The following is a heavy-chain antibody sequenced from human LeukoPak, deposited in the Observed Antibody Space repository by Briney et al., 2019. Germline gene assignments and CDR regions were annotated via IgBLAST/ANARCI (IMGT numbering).Heavy chain of an antibody. J-gene: IGHJ4*02. CDR1: GITFISAW. D-gene: IGHD3-3*01. V-gene: IGHV3-15*01. CDR3: ATALRGVGF. Sequence: PGGSLRLSCAASGITFISAWMNWVRQAPGKGLEWVGRIKSKTDGGTAEHAAPVKGRFIISRDDSKNTLYLQMNSLSSDDTGVYYCATALRGVGFWGQGTLVTVPS. CDR2: IKSKTDGGTA.